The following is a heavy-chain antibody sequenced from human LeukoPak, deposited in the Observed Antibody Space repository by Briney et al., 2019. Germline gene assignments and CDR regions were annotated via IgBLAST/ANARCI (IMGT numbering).Heavy chain of an antibody. J-gene: IGHJ3*02. CDR3: AVPDSSGYYFAAFDI. CDR1: GGTFSSYA. D-gene: IGHD3-22*01. Sequence: SVKVSCKASGGTFSSYAISWVRQAPGQGLEWMGGIIPIFGTANYAQKFQGRVTITTDESTSSAYMELSSLRSEDTAVYYCAVPDSSGYYFAAFDIWGQGTMVTVSS. V-gene: IGHV1-69*05. CDR2: IIPIFGTA.